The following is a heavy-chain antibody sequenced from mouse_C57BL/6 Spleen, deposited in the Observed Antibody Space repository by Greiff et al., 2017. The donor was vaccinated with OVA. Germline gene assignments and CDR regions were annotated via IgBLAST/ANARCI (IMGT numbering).Heavy chain of an antibody. CDR3: ARRWWDEYFDV. D-gene: IGHD1-1*02. CDR2: INPNNGGT. V-gene: IGHV1-26*01. J-gene: IGHJ1*03. Sequence: VQLQQSGPELVKPGASVKISCKASGYTFTDYYMHWVKQSPGQGLEWIGDINPNNGGTSYNQKFKGKATLTVDTSSSTAYMELRSLTSEDSAVYYCARRWWDEYFDVWGTGTTVTVSS. CDR1: GYTFTDYY.